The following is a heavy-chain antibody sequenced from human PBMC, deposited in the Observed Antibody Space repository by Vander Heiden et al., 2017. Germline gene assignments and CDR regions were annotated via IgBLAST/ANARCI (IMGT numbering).Heavy chain of an antibody. Sequence: QRQVVQSAPEVKKPGASVRASCKASGYTFTTYAIHCVRQAPRLSLEWMGWMDPKTGETGYAQRFQGRVTMTRNISRSTAYMELSGLRSEDTAVYFCARVARFAGSYYNYFDTWGQGSLVTVSS. V-gene: IGHV1-8*01. CDR3: ARVARFAGSYYNYFDT. J-gene: IGHJ4*02. D-gene: IGHD1-26*01. CDR1: GYTFTTYA. CDR2: MDPKTGET.